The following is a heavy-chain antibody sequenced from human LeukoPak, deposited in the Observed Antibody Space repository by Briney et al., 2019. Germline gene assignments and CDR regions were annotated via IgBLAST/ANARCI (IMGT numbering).Heavy chain of an antibody. J-gene: IGHJ4*02. Sequence: ASVKVSCKTSGYTFTNYYIHWVRQAPGQGFEWMGWINPSSGSTNYAQKFQGRVTMTRDTSISTAYTDLNRLTSDDTAIYYCARALSGDLVDYWGQGSLVTVSS. CDR1: GYTFTNYY. D-gene: IGHD1-26*01. V-gene: IGHV1-2*02. CDR3: ARALSGDLVDY. CDR2: INPSSGST.